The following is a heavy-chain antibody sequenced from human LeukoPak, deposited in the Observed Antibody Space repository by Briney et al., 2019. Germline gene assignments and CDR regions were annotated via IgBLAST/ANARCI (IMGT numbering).Heavy chain of an antibody. CDR3: ASFTSPGTLDY. CDR2: IKQDGSEK. Sequence: GGSLRLSCAASGFTFSSYWMSWVRQAPGKGLEWVANIKQDGSEKYYVDSVKGRFTISRDNAKKSLYLQMNSLRAEDTAVYYCASFTSPGTLDYWGQGTLVTVSS. CDR1: GFTFSSYW. J-gene: IGHJ4*02. V-gene: IGHV3-7*01. D-gene: IGHD6-13*01.